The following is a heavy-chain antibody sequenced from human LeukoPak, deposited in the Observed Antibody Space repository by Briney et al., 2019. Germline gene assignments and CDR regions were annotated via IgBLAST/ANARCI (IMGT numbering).Heavy chain of an antibody. Sequence: GGSLRLSCVVSGFRFSSYWMSWVRQAPGKEPEWVANIKEDGSEKYYADSVKGRFTISRDNAKNSLFLQMNSLRAEDTAVYYCARVLRYCSGGNCYSGGLGYMDVWGKGTTVTISS. CDR1: GFRFSSYW. V-gene: IGHV3-7*03. CDR2: IKEDGSEK. CDR3: ARVLRYCSGGNCYSGGLGYMDV. D-gene: IGHD2-15*01. J-gene: IGHJ6*03.